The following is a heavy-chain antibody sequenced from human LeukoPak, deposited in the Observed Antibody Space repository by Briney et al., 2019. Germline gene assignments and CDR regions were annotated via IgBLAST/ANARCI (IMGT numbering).Heavy chain of an antibody. Sequence: GGSLRLSCAASGFTFSSYWMYWVRQAPGKGLVWVSRIKSDGSSTAYADSVKGRFTISRDNAKNTLYLQMNSLRAEDTAVYYCASYNWNSLNDYWGQGTLVTVSS. D-gene: IGHD1-7*01. CDR3: ASYNWNSLNDY. J-gene: IGHJ4*02. CDR1: GFTFSSYW. CDR2: IKSDGSST. V-gene: IGHV3-74*01.